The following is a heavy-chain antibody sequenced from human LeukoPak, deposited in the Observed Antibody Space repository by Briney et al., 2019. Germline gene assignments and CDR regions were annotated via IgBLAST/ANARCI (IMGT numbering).Heavy chain of an antibody. Sequence: GESLKISCEASGFTFSRFGMNWVRQAPGKGLEWVAFIQYDESLKCYLGSVKGRFATSRDNSKNTVYLQMNSLRVEDTAVYYCAKDQGVVGSYDAWGQGTLVTVSS. CDR3: AKDQGVVGSYDA. D-gene: IGHD3-10*01. V-gene: IGHV3-30*02. CDR1: GFTFSRFG. J-gene: IGHJ5*02. CDR2: IQYDESLK.